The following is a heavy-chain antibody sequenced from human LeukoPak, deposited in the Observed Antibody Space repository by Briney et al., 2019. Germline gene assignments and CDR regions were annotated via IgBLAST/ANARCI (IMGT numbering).Heavy chain of an antibody. CDR2: IIPIFGTA. J-gene: IGHJ4*02. CDR1: GGTFSSYA. Sequence: SVKVSCKASGGTFSSYAISWVRQAPGQGVEWMGGIIPIFGTANYAQKFQGRVTITADESTSTAYMELSSLRSEDTAIYYCASPVKYYDTWSGYPPFDYWGQGTLVTVSS. D-gene: IGHD3-3*01. CDR3: ASPVKYYDTWSGYPPFDY. V-gene: IGHV1-69*13.